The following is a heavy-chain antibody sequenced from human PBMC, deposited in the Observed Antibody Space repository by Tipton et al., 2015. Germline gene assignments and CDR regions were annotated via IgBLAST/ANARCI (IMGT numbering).Heavy chain of an antibody. J-gene: IGHJ4*02. V-gene: IGHV4-39*07. CDR1: GGSVSSANYY. CDR3: ACQDYDILTRDYQTVDY. Sequence: TLSLTCSVSGGSVSSANYYWSWIRQPPGKGLEWIGSISHSGNTYYNPTLKSRVTMSRDTSKNQFSRKQTSVSAADTAVYYCACQDYDILTRDYQTVDYWVQGTLVTVSS. CDR2: ISHSGNT. D-gene: IGHD3-9*01.